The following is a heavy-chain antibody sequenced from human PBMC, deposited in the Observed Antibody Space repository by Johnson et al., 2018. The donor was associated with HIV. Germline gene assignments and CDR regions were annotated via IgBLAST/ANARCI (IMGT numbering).Heavy chain of an antibody. V-gene: IGHV3-15*01. CDR3: ARGAFLKVYVSDDAFDI. Sequence: VQLVESGGGSVKSGGSLRVSCAASGFTFSNAWMSWVRQAPGKGLEWVGRVKSKTDGSTTSYADSVKGRFTISRDNAKNTLYLQLNNLRAEDTAVYYCARGAFLKVYVSDDAFDIWGQGTMVTVSS. CDR2: VKSKTDGSTT. D-gene: IGHD2-8*01. J-gene: IGHJ3*02. CDR1: GFTFSNAW.